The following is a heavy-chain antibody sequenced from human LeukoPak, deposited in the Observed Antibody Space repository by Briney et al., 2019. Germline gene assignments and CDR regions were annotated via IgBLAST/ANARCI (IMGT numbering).Heavy chain of an antibody. V-gene: IGHV3-21*01. CDR3: ARGSVTTMGY. J-gene: IGHJ4*02. CDR1: GFTFSSYS. Sequence: GGSLRLSCAASGFTFSSYSMNWVRQAPGKGLEWVSSITSSSSYIYYADSVKGRFTISRDNAKNSLYLQMNSLRAEDTAVYYCARGSVTTMGYWGQGTLVTVSS. D-gene: IGHD4-17*01. CDR2: ITSSSSYI.